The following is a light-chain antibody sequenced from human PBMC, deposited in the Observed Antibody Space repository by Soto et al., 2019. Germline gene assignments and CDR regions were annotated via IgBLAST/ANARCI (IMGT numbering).Light chain of an antibody. CDR2: DVS. J-gene: IGLJ1*01. CDR3: SSYTSSSTGV. CDR1: SSDVGAYNY. V-gene: IGLV2-14*03. Sequence: QSALTQPRSVSGSPGHSVTISCTGTSSDVGAYNYVSWYQQHPGKAPKLIIYDVSNRPSGVSNRFSGSKSGNTASLTISGLQAEDEADYYCSSYTSSSTGVFGTGTKLTVL.